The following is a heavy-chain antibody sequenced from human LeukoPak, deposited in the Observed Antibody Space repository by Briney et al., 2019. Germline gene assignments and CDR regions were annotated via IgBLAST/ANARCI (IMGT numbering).Heavy chain of an antibody. CDR1: GYTFTGYY. CDR2: INPNSGGT. J-gene: IGHJ4*02. CDR3: ARDNGYGGNSLDY. D-gene: IGHD4-23*01. V-gene: IGHV1-2*02. Sequence: ASVKVSCKASGYTFTGYYMHWVRQAPGQGLEWMGWINPNSGGTNYAQKFQGRVTMTRDTSISTAYMELSRLRSDDTAVYYCARDNGYGGNSLDYWGQGTLVTVSS.